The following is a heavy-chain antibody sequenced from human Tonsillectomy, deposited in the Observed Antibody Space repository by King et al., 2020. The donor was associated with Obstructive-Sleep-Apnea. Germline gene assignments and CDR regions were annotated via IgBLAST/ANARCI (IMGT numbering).Heavy chain of an antibody. V-gene: IGHV5-10-1*01. Sequence: EVQLVQSGAEVKKPGESLRISCKGSGYSFTSYWISWVRQMPGKGLEWMGRIDPSDSYTNYSPSFQGHVTISADKSISTAYLQWSSLKASDTAMYYCASGRGYCSGGSCYSGWYFDLWGRGTLVTISS. J-gene: IGHJ2*01. D-gene: IGHD2-15*01. CDR2: IDPSDSYT. CDR3: ASGRGYCSGGSCYSGWYFDL. CDR1: GYSFTSYW.